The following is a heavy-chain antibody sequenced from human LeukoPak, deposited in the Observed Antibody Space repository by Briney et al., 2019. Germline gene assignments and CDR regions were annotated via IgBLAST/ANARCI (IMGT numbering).Heavy chain of an antibody. J-gene: IGHJ4*02. V-gene: IGHV3-23*01. CDR1: GFTFSSYA. D-gene: IGHD3-10*01. Sequence: GGSLRRSCAASGFTFSSYAMSWVRQAPGKGLEWVSVISGSGGSIYYADFVKGRFTISRDNSKNTLYLQMNSLAVEDTAVYYCAKAYGSGSNGVYHFDYWGQGTLVTVAS. CDR3: AKAYGSGSNGVYHFDY. CDR2: ISGSGGSI.